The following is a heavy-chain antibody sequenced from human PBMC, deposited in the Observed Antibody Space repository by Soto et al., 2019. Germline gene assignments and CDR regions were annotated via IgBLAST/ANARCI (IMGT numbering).Heavy chain of an antibody. CDR1: GGSISSGCYY. CDR3: ARDKGNVAYLDY. J-gene: IGHJ4*02. D-gene: IGHD1-1*01. CDR2: IYYSGSA. Sequence: SETLSLTCTVSGGSISSGCYYWSWLRQHPGKGLEWIGYIYYSGSAFYNPSLKSRVTISVDTSKNQFSLKLSSVTAADTAVYYCARDKGNVAYLDYWGQGTLVTVSS. V-gene: IGHV4-31*03.